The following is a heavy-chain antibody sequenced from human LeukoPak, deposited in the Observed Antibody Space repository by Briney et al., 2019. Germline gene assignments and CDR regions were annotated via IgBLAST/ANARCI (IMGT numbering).Heavy chain of an antibody. CDR3: ARVLGYYDSSGYYYHYYFDY. CDR2: IKQDGSEK. D-gene: IGHD3-22*01. J-gene: IGHJ4*02. CDR1: GFTFSSYW. Sequence: GGSLRLSCAASGFTFSSYWMSWVRQAPGKGREWVANIKQDGSEKYYVDSVKGRFTISRDNAKNSLYLQMNSLRAEDTAVYYCARVLGYYDSSGYYYHYYFDYWGQGTLVTVSS. V-gene: IGHV3-7*04.